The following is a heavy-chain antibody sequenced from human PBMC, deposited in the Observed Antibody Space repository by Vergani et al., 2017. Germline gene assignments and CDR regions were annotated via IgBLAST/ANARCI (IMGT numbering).Heavy chain of an antibody. J-gene: IGHJ5*02. Sequence: QVQLVESGGGVVQPGRSLRLSCAASGFTFSSYAMHWVRQAPGKGLEWVAVISYDGSNKYYADSVKGRFTISRDNSKNTLYLQMNSLRAEDTAVYYGARDGSAAGGILNWFDPWGQGTLVTVSS. CDR2: ISYDGSNK. CDR1: GFTFSSYA. CDR3: ARDGSAAGGILNWFDP. V-gene: IGHV3-30*01. D-gene: IGHD6-25*01.